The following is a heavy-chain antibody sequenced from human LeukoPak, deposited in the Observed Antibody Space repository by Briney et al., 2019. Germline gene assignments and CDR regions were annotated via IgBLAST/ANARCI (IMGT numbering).Heavy chain of an antibody. Sequence: GGSLRLSCAAPGFTFSSYSMNWVRQAPGKGLEWVSYISSSSSTIYYADSVKGRFTISRDNAKNSLYLQMNSLRAEDMALYYCAKDIGSSSWTGFDYWGQGTLVTVSS. CDR1: GFTFSSYS. V-gene: IGHV3-48*04. CDR3: AKDIGSSSWTGFDY. J-gene: IGHJ4*02. CDR2: ISSSSSTI. D-gene: IGHD6-13*01.